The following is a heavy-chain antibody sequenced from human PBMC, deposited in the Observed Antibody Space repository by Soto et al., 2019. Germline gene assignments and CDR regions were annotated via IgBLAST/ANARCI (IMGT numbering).Heavy chain of an antibody. CDR2: ISWNSGSI. V-gene: IGHV3-9*01. D-gene: IGHD1-20*01. CDR1: GFTFDDYA. J-gene: IGHJ4*02. CDR3: AKDKGVSRGLTANTHGTTYFDY. Sequence: EVQLVESGGGLVQPGRSLRLSCAASGFTFDDYAMHWVRQAPGKGLEWVSGISWNSGSIGYADSVKGRFTISRDNAKNSRYLQMNSLRAEDTALYYCAKDKGVSRGLTANTHGTTYFDYWGQGTLVTVSS.